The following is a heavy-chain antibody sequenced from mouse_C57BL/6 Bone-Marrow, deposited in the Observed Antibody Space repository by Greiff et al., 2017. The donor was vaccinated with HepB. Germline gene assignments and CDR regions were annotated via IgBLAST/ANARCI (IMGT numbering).Heavy chain of an antibody. CDR2: ISGGGGNT. D-gene: IGHD1-1*01. J-gene: IGHJ1*03. Sequence: EVKLMESGGGLVKPGGSLKLSCAASGFTFSSYTMSWVRQTPEKRLEWVATISGGGGNTYYPDSVKGRFTISRDNAKNTLYLQMSSLRSEDTALYYCASPRGFYYYGRSYEYFDVWGTGTTVTVSS. CDR1: GFTFSSYT. V-gene: IGHV5-9*01. CDR3: ASPRGFYYYGRSYEYFDV.